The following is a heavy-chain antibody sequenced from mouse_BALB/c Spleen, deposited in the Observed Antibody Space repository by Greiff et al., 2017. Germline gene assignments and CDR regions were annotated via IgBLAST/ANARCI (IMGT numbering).Heavy chain of an antibody. CDR3: ARGNGYYGYFDV. CDR2: IWAGGST. Sequence: VQRVESGPGLVAPSQSLSITCTVSGFSLTSYGVHWVRQPPGKGLEWLGVIWAGGSTNYNSALMSRLSISKDNSKSQVFLKMNSLQTDDTAMYYCARGNGYYGYFDVWGAGTTVTVSS. CDR1: GFSLTSYG. D-gene: IGHD2-2*01. J-gene: IGHJ1*01. V-gene: IGHV2-9*02.